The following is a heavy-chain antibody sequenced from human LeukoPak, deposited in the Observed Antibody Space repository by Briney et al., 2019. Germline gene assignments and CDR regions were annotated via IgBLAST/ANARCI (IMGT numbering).Heavy chain of an antibody. CDR1: GFTFSDYY. CDR3: ARRGYSGYDLFDY. Sequence: LRLSCAASGFTFSDYYMSWIRQPPGKGLEWIGEINHSGSTNYNPSLKSRVTISVDTSKNQFSLKLSSVTAADTAVYYCARRGYSGYDLFDYWGQGTLVTVSS. D-gene: IGHD5-12*01. J-gene: IGHJ4*02. CDR2: INHSGST. V-gene: IGHV4-34*01.